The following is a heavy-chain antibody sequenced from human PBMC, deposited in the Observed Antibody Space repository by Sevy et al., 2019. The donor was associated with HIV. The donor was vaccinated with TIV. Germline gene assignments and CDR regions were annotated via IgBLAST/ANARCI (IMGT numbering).Heavy chain of an antibody. V-gene: IGHV3-30*02. CDR1: GFSFSSYG. Sequence: GGSLRLCCAASGFSFSSYGMHWVRQAPGKGLEWMSYIQYDGSNKDYGDSVKGRFTISRDNSKNTLYLKMTSLRVVDTDVFYCVKEGGGEGGDHWGQGTLVTVSS. J-gene: IGHJ4*02. CDR2: IQYDGSNK. CDR3: VKEGGGEGGDH. D-gene: IGHD2-21*01.